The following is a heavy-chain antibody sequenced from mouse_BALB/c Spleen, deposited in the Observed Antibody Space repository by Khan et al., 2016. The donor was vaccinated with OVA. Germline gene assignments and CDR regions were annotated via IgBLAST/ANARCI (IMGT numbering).Heavy chain of an antibody. Sequence: EVELVESGGGLVKPGGSLKLSCEASGFTFSDYYMYWVRQTPEKRLEWVATISDGGNYIYYPDSGKGRFTISRDDGRKNLYLRMSGLKTEDTAMYYCTRGYYGDPFAYWGQGTLVTVSA. CDR1: GFTFSDYY. J-gene: IGHJ3*01. CDR3: TRGYYGDPFAY. V-gene: IGHV5-4*02. D-gene: IGHD2-13*01. CDR2: ISDGGNYI.